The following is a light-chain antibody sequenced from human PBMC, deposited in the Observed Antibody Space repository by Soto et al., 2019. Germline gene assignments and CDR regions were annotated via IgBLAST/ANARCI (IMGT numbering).Light chain of an antibody. J-gene: IGKJ1*01. Sequence: DIQMTQSPSSLSASVGDRVTITCRASQAINNYLAWYQQRKGKVPKILIYAASTLQSGVPSRFRGSRSGTDFTLTISRLQPEDVATYYCQNYNSDPRTFGQGTKVDIK. CDR2: AAS. V-gene: IGKV1-27*01. CDR1: QAINNY. CDR3: QNYNSDPRT.